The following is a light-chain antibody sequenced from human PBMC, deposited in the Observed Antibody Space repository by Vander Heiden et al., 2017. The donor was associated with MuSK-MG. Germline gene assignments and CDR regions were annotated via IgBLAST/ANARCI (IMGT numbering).Light chain of an antibody. CDR2: DNN. J-gene: IGLJ2*01. Sequence: QSVLTQPPSVSATPGQKVTISCSGSSSNIEKNYVSWYQQFPGTAPKLLSSDNNKRPSGIPDRFSGSKSGTSATLGIAGLQTGDEADYYCGSWDSSLNTELFGGGTRLTVL. V-gene: IGLV1-51*01. CDR1: SSNIEKNY. CDR3: GSWDSSLNTEL.